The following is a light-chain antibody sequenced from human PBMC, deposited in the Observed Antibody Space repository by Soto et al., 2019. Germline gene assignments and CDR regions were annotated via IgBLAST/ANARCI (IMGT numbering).Light chain of an antibody. J-gene: IGKJ1*01. Sequence: DIQMTQSPSTLSGSVGDRVTMTSRASQTISSWLAWYQQKPGKAPKLLIYKASTLKSGVPSRFSGSGSGTEFTPTISSLQPDDFATYYCQHYNSYSEAFGQGTKVDIK. V-gene: IGKV1-5*03. CDR1: QTISSW. CDR2: KAS. CDR3: QHYNSYSEA.